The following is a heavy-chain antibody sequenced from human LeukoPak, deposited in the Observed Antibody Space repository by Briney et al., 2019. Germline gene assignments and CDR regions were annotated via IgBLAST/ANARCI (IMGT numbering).Heavy chain of an antibody. Sequence: GGSLRISCAASGFTFSDYYMSWIRQAPGKGLEWVSYISSSGSTIYYADSVKGRFTISRDNAKNSLYLQMNSLRAEDTAVYYCARARIVGARMDVWGQGTTVTVSS. V-gene: IGHV3-11*01. J-gene: IGHJ6*02. CDR1: GFTFSDYY. CDR3: ARARIVGARMDV. CDR2: ISSSGSTI. D-gene: IGHD1-26*01.